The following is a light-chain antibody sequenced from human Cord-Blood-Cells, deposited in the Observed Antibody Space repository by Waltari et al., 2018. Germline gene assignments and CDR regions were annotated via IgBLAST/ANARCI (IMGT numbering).Light chain of an antibody. CDR3: QQSYSTPYT. Sequence: DIQMTQSPSSLSASVGARVSITCRASKSISSYLNWYQQKPGKAPKLLIYAASSVQSGVPSRFSGSGSGTDCTLTISSLQPEDFATYYCQQSYSTPYTFGQGTKLEIK. V-gene: IGKV1-39*01. CDR2: AAS. CDR1: KSISSY. J-gene: IGKJ2*01.